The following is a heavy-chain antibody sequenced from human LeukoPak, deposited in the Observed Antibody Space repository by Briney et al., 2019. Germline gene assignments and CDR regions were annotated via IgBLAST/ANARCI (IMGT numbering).Heavy chain of an antibody. CDR1: GGSISSYY. J-gene: IGHJ4*02. Sequence: PSETLSLTCTVSGGSISSYYWSWIRQPPGKGLEWIGYIYYSGTTSYNPPLKSRVAISVDTSKNHFSLKLSSVTAADTAVYYCARGSGSYKDYWGQGTLVTVSS. V-gene: IGHV4-59*12. CDR3: ARGSGSYKDY. CDR2: IYYSGTT. D-gene: IGHD1-26*01.